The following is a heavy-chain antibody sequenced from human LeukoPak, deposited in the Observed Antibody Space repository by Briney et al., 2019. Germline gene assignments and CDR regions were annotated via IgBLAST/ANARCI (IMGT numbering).Heavy chain of an antibody. J-gene: IGHJ6*03. CDR2: IYTSGST. Sequence: SETLSLTYTVSGGSISSYYWSWIRQPAGKGLEWIGRIYTSGSTNYNPSLKSRVTMSVDTSKNQFSLKLSSVTAADTAVYYCAREYSSSWYDRYYYYYMDVWGKGTTVTVSS. D-gene: IGHD6-13*01. CDR3: AREYSSSWYDRYYYYYMDV. CDR1: GGSISSYY. V-gene: IGHV4-4*07.